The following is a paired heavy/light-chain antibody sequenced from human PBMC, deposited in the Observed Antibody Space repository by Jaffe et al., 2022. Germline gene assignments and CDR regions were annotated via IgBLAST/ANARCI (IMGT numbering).Heavy chain of an antibody. CDR3: ARKSGSYKRWFDP. D-gene: IGHD3-10*01. Sequence: QITLKESGPTLVKPTQTLTLTCTFSGFSLSSSGEGVGWIRQPPGGALEWLAVVYWDDDKRYSPSLKSRLTIIKDTSKNQVVLTVTNMDPVDTATYYCARKSGSYKRWFDPWGLGTLVTVSS. CDR1: GFSLSSSGEG. V-gene: IGHV2-5*02. CDR2: VYWDDDK. J-gene: IGHJ5*02.
Light chain of an antibody. Sequence: QSALTQPRSVSGSPGQSVTISCTGTSSDVGGYNHVSWYQQHPGKAPKVIIYAVIKRPSGVPDRFSGSKSGNTASLTISGLQAEDEADYHCCSFAGNYTYVFGTGTKVTVL. CDR2: AVI. J-gene: IGLJ1*01. CDR3: CSFAGNYTYV. V-gene: IGLV2-11*01. CDR1: SSDVGGYNH.